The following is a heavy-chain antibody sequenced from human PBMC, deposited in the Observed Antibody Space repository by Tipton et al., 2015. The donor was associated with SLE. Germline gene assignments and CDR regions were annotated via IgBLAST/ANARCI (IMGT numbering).Heavy chain of an antibody. CDR1: GGSIKRNY. J-gene: IGHJ4*02. D-gene: IGHD3-16*01. CDR3: ARGGDPDYFDY. V-gene: IGHV4-59*12. Sequence: TLSLTCTVSGGSIKRNYWSWIRQPPGKGLEWIGRIYYSGSTNYNPSLMSRVTISEDTSKNQFSLKLSSVTAADTAVYYCARGGDPDYFDYWGQGALVSVSS. CDR2: IYYSGST.